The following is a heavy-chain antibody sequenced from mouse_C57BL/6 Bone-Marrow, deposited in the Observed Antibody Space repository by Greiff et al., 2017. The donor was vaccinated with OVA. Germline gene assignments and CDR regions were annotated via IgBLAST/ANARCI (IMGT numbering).Heavy chain of an antibody. J-gene: IGHJ4*01. V-gene: IGHV1-5*01. CDR2: IYPGNSDT. Sequence: VHVKQSGTVLARPGASVKMPCKTSGYTFTSYWMHWVKQRPGQGLEWIGAIYPGNSDTSYNQKFKGKAKLTAVTSASTAYMELSSLTNEDSAVYYCTRRRLRRDYYAMDYWGQGTSVTVSS. D-gene: IGHD2-2*01. CDR3: TRRRLRRDYYAMDY. CDR1: GYTFTSYW.